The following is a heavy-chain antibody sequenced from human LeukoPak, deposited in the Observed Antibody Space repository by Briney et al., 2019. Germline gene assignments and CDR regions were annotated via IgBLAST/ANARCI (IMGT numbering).Heavy chain of an antibody. CDR2: IYYSGST. J-gene: IGHJ4*02. D-gene: IGHD1/OR15-1a*01. Sequence: SETPSLTCTVSGGSISSYYWSWIRQPPGKGLEWIGYIYYSGSTNYNPSLKSRVTISVDTSKNQFSLKLSSVTAADTAVYYCARQRAGRAETNFDYWGQGTLVTVSS. V-gene: IGHV4-59*01. CDR3: ARQRAGRAETNFDY. CDR1: GGSISSYY.